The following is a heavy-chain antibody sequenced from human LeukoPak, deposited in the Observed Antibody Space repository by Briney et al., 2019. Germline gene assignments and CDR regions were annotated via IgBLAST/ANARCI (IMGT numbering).Heavy chain of an antibody. J-gene: IGHJ4*02. CDR2: IRSKAYGGTT. CDR3: TREHTAMVISHFDY. D-gene: IGHD5-18*01. V-gene: IGHV3-49*03. Sequence: QPGGSLRLSCTASGFTFGDYAMSWFRQAPGKGLEWVGFIRSKAYGGTTEYAASVKGRFTISRDDSKSIAYLQMNSLKTEDTAVYYCTREHTAMVISHFDYWGQGTLVTVSS. CDR1: GFTFGDYA.